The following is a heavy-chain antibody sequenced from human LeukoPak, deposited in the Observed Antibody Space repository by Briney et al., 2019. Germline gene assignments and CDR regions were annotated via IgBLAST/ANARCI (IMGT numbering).Heavy chain of an antibody. V-gene: IGHV5-51*01. CDR2: IYAGDSDT. CDR1: GCSFTSDW. D-gene: IGHD4-23*01. Sequence: GESLQISSQGSGCSFTSDWIGWVRQMPGKGREWMGIIYAGDSDTRYSPSFQGQVTISADKSISTAYLQWSSLKASDTAMYYCARLYGGIPGGAFDYWGQGTLVAVSS. J-gene: IGHJ4*02. CDR3: ARLYGGIPGGAFDY.